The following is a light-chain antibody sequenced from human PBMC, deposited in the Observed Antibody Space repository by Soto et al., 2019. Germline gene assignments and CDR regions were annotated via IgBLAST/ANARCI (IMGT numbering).Light chain of an antibody. CDR1: SSNIGAGYD. J-gene: IGLJ3*02. CDR2: GNS. V-gene: IGLV1-40*01. CDR3: QSYDSSLSGGV. Sequence: QAVVTQPPSVSGAPGQRVTISCTGSSSNIGAGYDVHWYQQLPGTAPKLLIYGNSNRPSGVPDRLSGSKSGTSASLAITGLQAEDEADYYCQSYDSSLSGGVFGGGTKVTVL.